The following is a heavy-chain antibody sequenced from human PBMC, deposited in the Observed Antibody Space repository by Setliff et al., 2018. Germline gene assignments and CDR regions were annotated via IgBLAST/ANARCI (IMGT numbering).Heavy chain of an antibody. Sequence: PGGSLRLSCAGSGFTFSKYWMHWVRQAPGKGLVWVSRINSDESRANYADSVKGRFTISRDNAKNTLFLQMKSLRAEDTAVYYCARDRDGHFQLWGRGTLVTVSS. CDR1: GFTFSKYW. CDR2: INSDESRA. V-gene: IGHV3-74*01. J-gene: IGHJ1*01. CDR3: ARDRDGHFQL.